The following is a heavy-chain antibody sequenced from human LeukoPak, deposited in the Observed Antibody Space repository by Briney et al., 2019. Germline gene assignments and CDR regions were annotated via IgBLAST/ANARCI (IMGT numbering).Heavy chain of an antibody. J-gene: IGHJ6*03. D-gene: IGHD3-10*01. V-gene: IGHV1-69*05. CDR1: GGTFSSYA. Sequence: SVKVSCKASGGTFSSYAISWVRQAPGQGLEWMGWIIPIIGTANYAQKFQGRVTITTDESTSTAYMELSSLRSEDTAVYYCASGHGSGSYYYYYYMDVWGKGTTVTVSS. CDR2: IIPIIGTA. CDR3: ASGHGSGSYYYYYYMDV.